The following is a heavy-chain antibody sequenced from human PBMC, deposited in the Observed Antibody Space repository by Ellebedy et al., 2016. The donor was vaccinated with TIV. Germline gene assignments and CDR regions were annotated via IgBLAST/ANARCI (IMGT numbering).Heavy chain of an antibody. Sequence: GESLKISCAASGFTFSSYWMHWVRQAPGKELVWVSRISSDGSNTNYADSVKGRLTISRDNAKNTLYLQMNSLRAEDTAVYYCARVPYYYDSSGYWHDAFDIWGQGTMVTVSS. CDR3: ARVPYYYDSSGYWHDAFDI. J-gene: IGHJ3*02. D-gene: IGHD3-22*01. V-gene: IGHV3-74*01. CDR2: ISSDGSNT. CDR1: GFTFSSYW.